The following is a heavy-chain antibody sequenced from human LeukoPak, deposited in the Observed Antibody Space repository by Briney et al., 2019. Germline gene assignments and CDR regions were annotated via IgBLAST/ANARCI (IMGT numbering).Heavy chain of an antibody. V-gene: IGHV1-18*01. J-gene: IGHJ4*02. CDR3: TRDVGYHDRPVDY. CDR2: ISAYNGNT. D-gene: IGHD3-22*01. Sequence: ASVKVSCKASGYTLTSYGISWVRQAPGQEREWVGWISAYNGNTNYAQKLQGRVTMTTDTSTSTAYMELRSLRSDDTAVYYCTRDVGYHDRPVDYWGQGTLVTVSS. CDR1: GYTLTSYG.